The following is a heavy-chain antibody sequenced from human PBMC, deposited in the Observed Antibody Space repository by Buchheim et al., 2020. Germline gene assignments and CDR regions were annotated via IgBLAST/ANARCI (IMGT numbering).Heavy chain of an antibody. V-gene: IGHV3-30-3*01. J-gene: IGHJ6*01. D-gene: IGHD1-7*01. Sequence: QVQLVESGGGVVQPGRSLRLSCAASGFTFSSYAMHWVRQAPGKGLEWVAVISYDGSNKCYADSVKGRFTISRDNSKNTLYLLIDSLQAENTAEYYCARDLITGTAGLDVWGQGTT. CDR3: ARDLITGTAGLDV. CDR2: ISYDGSNK. CDR1: GFTFSSYA.